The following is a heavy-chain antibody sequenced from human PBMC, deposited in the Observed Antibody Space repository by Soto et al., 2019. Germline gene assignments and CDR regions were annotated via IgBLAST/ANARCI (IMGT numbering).Heavy chain of an antibody. CDR2: IYYTGHT. CDR3: ARGSQLERDALDI. J-gene: IGHJ3*02. D-gene: IGHD1-1*01. Sequence: QVQLQESGPGLVKPSQTLSLTCSVPGVSINSGGYYWSWIRHHPGKGLEWIGYIYYTGHTFYNASLKSRVAMSLDTSKNQFSLKLSSVTAADTAVYYCARGSQLERDALDIWGQGTMVTVSS. V-gene: IGHV4-31*03. CDR1: GVSINSGGYY.